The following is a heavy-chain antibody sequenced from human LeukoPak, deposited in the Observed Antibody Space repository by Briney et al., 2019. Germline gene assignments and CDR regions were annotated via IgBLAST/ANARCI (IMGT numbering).Heavy chain of an antibody. J-gene: IGHJ4*02. Sequence: GGSLRPSCAASGFTFSDYYMNWIRQAPGKGLEWVSYISSSGNSIYQADSVKGRFTISRDNAKNSLYLQMNSLRAEDTAVYYCASSSITAPGTFDYWGQGTLVTVSS. CDR3: ASSSITAPGTFDY. CDR2: ISSSGNSI. V-gene: IGHV3-11*01. D-gene: IGHD6-13*01. CDR1: GFTFSDYY.